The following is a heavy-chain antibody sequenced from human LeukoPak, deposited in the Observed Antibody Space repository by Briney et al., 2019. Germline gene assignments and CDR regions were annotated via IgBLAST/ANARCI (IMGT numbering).Heavy chain of an antibody. J-gene: IGHJ2*01. CDR3: ARNLREDIVVVPEFDL. CDR1: GFTFSSYS. V-gene: IGHV3-21*01. CDR2: ISSSSSYI. D-gene: IGHD2-2*01. Sequence: GGSLRLSCAAPGFTFSSYSMNWVRQAPGKGLEWVSSISSSSSYIYYADSVKGRFTISRDNAKNSLYLQMNSLRAEDTAVYYCARNLREDIVVVPEFDLWGRGTLVTVSS.